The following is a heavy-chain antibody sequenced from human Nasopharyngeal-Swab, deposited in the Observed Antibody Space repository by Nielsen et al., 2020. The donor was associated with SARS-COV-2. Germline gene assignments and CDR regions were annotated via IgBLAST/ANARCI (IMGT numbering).Heavy chain of an antibody. D-gene: IGHD4-23*01. Sequence: VRQMPGKGLEWMGRIDPSDSYTNYSPSFQGHVTISADKSISTAYLQWSSLKASDTAMYYCATLTVGDNNWFDPWGQGTLVTVS. CDR3: ATLTVGDNNWFDP. J-gene: IGHJ5*02. V-gene: IGHV5-10-1*01. CDR2: IDPSDSYT.